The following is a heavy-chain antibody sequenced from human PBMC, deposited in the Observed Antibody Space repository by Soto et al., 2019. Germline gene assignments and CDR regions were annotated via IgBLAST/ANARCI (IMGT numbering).Heavy chain of an antibody. CDR2: IIPIFGTA. V-gene: IGHV1-69*01. D-gene: IGHD6-19*01. Sequence: QVQLVQSGAEVKKPGSSVKVSCKASGGTFSSYAISWVRQAPGQGLEWLGGIIPIFGTANYAQKFQGRVTSTADESMSTAYVEVSSLRSEDTAVYYCARDGIAVAGTYQYYDGMDIWGQGTTVTVSS. CDR1: GGTFSSYA. CDR3: ARDGIAVAGTYQYYDGMDI. J-gene: IGHJ6*02.